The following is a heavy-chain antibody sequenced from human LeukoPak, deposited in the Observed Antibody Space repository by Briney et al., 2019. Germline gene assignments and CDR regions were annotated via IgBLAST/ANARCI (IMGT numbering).Heavy chain of an antibody. CDR2: IYYSGST. V-gene: IGHV4-39*07. D-gene: IGHD6-6*01. Sequence: SETLSLTCTVSGGSFSSSSYYWGWIRQPPGKGLEWIGSIYYSGSTYYNPSLKSRVTISVDTSKNQFSLKLSSVTAADTAVYYCARGPRVYDYWGQGTLVTVSS. J-gene: IGHJ4*02. CDR3: ARGPRVYDY. CDR1: GGSFSSSSYY.